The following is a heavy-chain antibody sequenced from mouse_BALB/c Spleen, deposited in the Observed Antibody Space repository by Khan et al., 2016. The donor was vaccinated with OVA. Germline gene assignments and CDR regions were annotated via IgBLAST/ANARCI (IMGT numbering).Heavy chain of an antibody. Sequence: EVQLVESGPGLVKPSQSLSLTCTVTGYSITSCYAWNWIRQFPGNKLEWMGYISYSGVTSYTPSLKSRISITRDTSKNQFFLQLTSVTTEDTATYYCARGNYYGYYFDYWGQGTTLTVSS. J-gene: IGHJ2*01. CDR2: ISYSGVT. V-gene: IGHV3-2*02. CDR1: GYSITSCYA. D-gene: IGHD1-1*01. CDR3: ARGNYYGYYFDY.